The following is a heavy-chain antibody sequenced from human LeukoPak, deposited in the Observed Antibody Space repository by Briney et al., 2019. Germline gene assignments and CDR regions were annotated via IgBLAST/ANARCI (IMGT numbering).Heavy chain of an antibody. V-gene: IGHV4-4*09. CDR3: VQTTGWPGFDY. D-gene: IGHD6-19*01. Sequence: SETLSLICTTSGAPISRFYWSWVRQPPGKGLEWIGNIYNGVPSFFNPSLKSRVTLSVDTSKTQFSLQLASVTAADTAVYYCVQTTGWPGFDYWGQGILVTVSS. J-gene: IGHJ4*02. CDR1: GAPISRFY. CDR2: IYNGVPS.